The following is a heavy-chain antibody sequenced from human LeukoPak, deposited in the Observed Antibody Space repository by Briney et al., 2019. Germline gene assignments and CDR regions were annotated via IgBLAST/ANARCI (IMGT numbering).Heavy chain of an antibody. V-gene: IGHV1-46*01. Sequence: ASVKVSCKASGYTFTSYDINWVRQATGQGLEWMGIINPSGGSTSYAQKFQGRVTMTRDMSTSTVYMELSSLRSEDTAVYYCARAQKQWLAHYYYYYYMDVWGKGTTVTVSS. J-gene: IGHJ6*03. CDR2: INPSGGST. D-gene: IGHD6-19*01. CDR3: ARAQKQWLAHYYYYYYMDV. CDR1: GYTFTSYD.